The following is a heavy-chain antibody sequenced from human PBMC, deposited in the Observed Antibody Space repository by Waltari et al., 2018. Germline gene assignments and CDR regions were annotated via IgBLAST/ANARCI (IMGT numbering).Heavy chain of an antibody. CDR1: GYTFTGYY. CDR3: AREPYCTSCYSGTFDY. CDR2: INPNSGGT. J-gene: IGHJ4*02. D-gene: IGHD2-2*02. V-gene: IGHV1-2*02. Sequence: QVQLVQSGAEVKKPGASVKVSCKASGYTFTGYYMHWVRQAPGQGLEWMGWINPNSGGTNYAQKFQGRVTMTRDTSISTAYMELSRLRSDDTAVYYCAREPYCTSCYSGTFDYWGQGTLVTVSS.